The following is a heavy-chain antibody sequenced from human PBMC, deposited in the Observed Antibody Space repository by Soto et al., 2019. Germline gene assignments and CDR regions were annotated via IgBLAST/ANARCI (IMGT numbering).Heavy chain of an antibody. CDR3: AHRGYYYDSSGYYDAFDI. D-gene: IGHD3-22*01. V-gene: IGHV2-5*02. J-gene: IGHJ3*02. CDR2: IYWDDDK. CDR1: GFSLSTSGVG. Sequence: QITLKESGPTLVKPTQTLTLTCTFSGFSLSTSGVGVGWIRQPPGKALEWLALIYWDDDKRYSPSLKSRLTITKDTSKTPVVLTMTNMDPVDTATYYCAHRGYYYDSSGYYDAFDIWGQGTMVTVSS.